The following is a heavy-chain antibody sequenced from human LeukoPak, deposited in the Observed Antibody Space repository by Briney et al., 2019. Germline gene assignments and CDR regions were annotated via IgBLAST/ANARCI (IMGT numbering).Heavy chain of an antibody. CDR3: ARDRYYVLDY. D-gene: IGHD3-10*02. Sequence: PGGSLRLSCAASGFTFSSSWMHWVRQAPGKGLVWVSRFKSDGSGATYADSVKGRFTISRDNAKNTLYLQMNSLRAEDTAVYYCARDRYYVLDYWGQGILVTVSS. CDR1: GFTFSSSW. CDR2: FKSDGSGA. J-gene: IGHJ4*02. V-gene: IGHV3-74*03.